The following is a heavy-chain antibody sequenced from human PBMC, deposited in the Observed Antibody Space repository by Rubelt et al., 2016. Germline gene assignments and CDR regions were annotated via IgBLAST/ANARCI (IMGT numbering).Heavy chain of an antibody. CDR3: AKGIEYGDIDY. D-gene: IGHD4-17*01. CDR1: GFTFSSYA. V-gene: IGHV3-23*01. CDR2: ISGSGDST. Sequence: EVQLLESGGGLVQPGGSLRLSCAASGFTFSSYAMSWVRQAPAKGLEWVSAISGSGDSTYYADSVKGRFTISRDNAKNTLYLQMNSLRAEDTAVYYCAKGIEYGDIDYWGQGTLVTVSS. J-gene: IGHJ4*02.